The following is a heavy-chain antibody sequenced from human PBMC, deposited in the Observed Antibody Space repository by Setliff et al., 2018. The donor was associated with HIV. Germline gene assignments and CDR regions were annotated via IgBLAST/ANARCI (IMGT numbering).Heavy chain of an antibody. V-gene: IGHV3-7*01. D-gene: IGHD6-13*01. CDR2: INQDGGQK. CDR1: GFTFSFDW. Sequence: PGGSLRLSCAASGFTFSFDWMSWVRQAPGKGLEWVASINQDGGQKYYVDSVKGRFTISRDNAKNSLYLQMNSLRADDTAIYYCARGGASSLPLDYWGHGTLVTVSS. J-gene: IGHJ4*01. CDR3: ARGGASSLPLDY.